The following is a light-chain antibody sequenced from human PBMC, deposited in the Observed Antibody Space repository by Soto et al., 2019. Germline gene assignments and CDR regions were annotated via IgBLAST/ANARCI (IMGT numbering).Light chain of an antibody. CDR2: AAS. CDR1: QSIDRW. V-gene: IGKV1-12*01. CDR3: QQANSFPFT. Sequence: DVQMTHSPCTLSASLGERVTITCRASQSIDRWLAWYQQKPGKAPKILIYAASSLQSGVPSRFSGSGSGTDFTLTISSLQPEDFATYYCQQANSFPFTFGQGTRLEIK. J-gene: IGKJ5*01.